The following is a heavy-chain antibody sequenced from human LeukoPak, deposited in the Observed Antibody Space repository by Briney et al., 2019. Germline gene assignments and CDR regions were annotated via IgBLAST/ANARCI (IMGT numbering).Heavy chain of an antibody. J-gene: IGHJ4*02. V-gene: IGHV5-51*01. CDR3: ARYALYGPLSY. Sequence: GGSLRLSCKGSGYSFTSYWIGWVRQMPGKGLEWMGIIYPGDSDTRYSPSFQGQVTISAGKSISTAYLQWSSLKASDTAMYYCARYALYGPLSYWGQGTLVTVSS. CDR2: IYPGDSDT. CDR1: GYSFTSYW. D-gene: IGHD4-17*01.